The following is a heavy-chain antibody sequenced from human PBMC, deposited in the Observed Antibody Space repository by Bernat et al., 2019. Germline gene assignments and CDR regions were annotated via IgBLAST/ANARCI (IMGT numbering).Heavy chain of an antibody. CDR2: IYYSGST. CDR1: GGSISSGGYY. CDR3: ARDGPYGGNSAVYYGMDV. D-gene: IGHD4-23*01. V-gene: IGHV4-31*03. J-gene: IGHJ6*02. Sequence: QLQLQESGSGLVKPPQTLSLTCTVSGGSISSGGYYWSWIRQHPGKGLEWIGYIYYSGSTYYNPSLKSRVTISVDTSKNQFSLKLSSVTAADTAVYYCARDGPYGGNSAVYYGMDVWGQGTTVTVSS.